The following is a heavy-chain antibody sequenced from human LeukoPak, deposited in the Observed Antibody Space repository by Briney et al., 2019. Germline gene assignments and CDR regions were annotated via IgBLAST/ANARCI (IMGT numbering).Heavy chain of an antibody. J-gene: IGHJ6*02. V-gene: IGHV3-9*01. CDR1: GFTFDDYA. CDR3: AKAARYSSSWYYYYGMDV. Sequence: GRSLRLSCAASGFTFDDYATHWVRQAPGKGLEWVSGISWNSGSIGYADSVKGRFTISRDNAKNSLYLQMNSLRAEDTALYYCAKAARYSSSWYYYYGMDVWGQGTTVTVSS. CDR2: ISWNSGSI. D-gene: IGHD6-13*01.